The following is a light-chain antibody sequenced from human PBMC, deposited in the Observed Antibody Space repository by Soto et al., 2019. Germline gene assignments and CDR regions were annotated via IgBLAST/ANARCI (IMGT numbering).Light chain of an antibody. CDR2: DAS. V-gene: IGKV3-20*01. Sequence: EIVLTQSPGTLSLSPGERATLSCRASQSLSSNYLAWYQQRPGQAPRLLIYDASNRATGIPARFSGSGSGTEFTLTISKLEPGDFAVYDCQQYGGSSWTFGQGTKVDIK. CDR3: QQYGGSSWT. J-gene: IGKJ1*01. CDR1: QSLSSNY.